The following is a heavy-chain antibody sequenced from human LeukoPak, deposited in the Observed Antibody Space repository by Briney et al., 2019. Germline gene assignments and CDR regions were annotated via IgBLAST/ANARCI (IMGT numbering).Heavy chain of an antibody. CDR1: GGTFSSYA. CDR3: ARDRVNYYDSSGYYYTFDY. Sequence: SVKVSCKASGGTFSSYAISWVRQAPGQGLEWMGGIIPIFGTANYAQKFQGRVTITADESTSTAYMELSSLRSEDTAVYYCARDRVNYYDSSGYYYTFDYWGQGTLVTVSS. V-gene: IGHV1-69*13. CDR2: IIPIFGTA. J-gene: IGHJ4*02. D-gene: IGHD3-22*01.